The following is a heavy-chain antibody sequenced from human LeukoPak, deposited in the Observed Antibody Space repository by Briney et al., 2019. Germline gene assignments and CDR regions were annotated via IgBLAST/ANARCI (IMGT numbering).Heavy chain of an antibody. CDR1: GFSFSGYE. J-gene: IGHJ4*02. D-gene: IGHD4-17*01. CDR2: ISTTGGTI. CDR3: ARGDDLGDSLPAY. Sequence: GGSLRLSCAASGFSFSGYEMNWVRQAPGEGLEWISYISTTGGTIYYSDSVKGRFTISRDNAKNSLYLQMNNVRVEDTAVYYCARGDDLGDSLPAYWGQGTLVTVSS. V-gene: IGHV3-48*03.